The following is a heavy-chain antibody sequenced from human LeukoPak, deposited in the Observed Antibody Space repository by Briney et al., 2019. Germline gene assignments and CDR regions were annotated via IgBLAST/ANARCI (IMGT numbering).Heavy chain of an antibody. CDR3: AREGCSGGSCYRNWFDP. Sequence: ASVKVSCKASGYTFTSYYMRWVRQAPGQGLEWMGIINPSGGSTSYAQKFQGRVTMTRDTSTSTVYMELSSLRSEDTAVYYCAREGCSGGSCYRNWFDPWGQGTLITVSS. CDR2: INPSGGST. CDR1: GYTFTSYY. D-gene: IGHD2-15*01. V-gene: IGHV1-46*01. J-gene: IGHJ5*02.